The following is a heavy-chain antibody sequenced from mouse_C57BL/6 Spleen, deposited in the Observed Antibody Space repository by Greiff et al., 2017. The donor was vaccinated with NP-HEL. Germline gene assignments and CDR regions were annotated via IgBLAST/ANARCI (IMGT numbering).Heavy chain of an antibody. CDR1: GYTFTSYW. D-gene: IGHD1-1*01. CDR3: ARLPYYGSSYLYFDY. Sequence: QVQLQQSGAELVKPGASVKMSCKASGYTFTSYWITWVKQRPGQGLEWIGDIYPGSGSTNYNEKFKSKATLTVDTSSSTAYMQLSSLTSEDSAVYYCARLPYYGSSYLYFDYWGQGTTLTVSS. J-gene: IGHJ2*01. V-gene: IGHV1-55*01. CDR2: IYPGSGST.